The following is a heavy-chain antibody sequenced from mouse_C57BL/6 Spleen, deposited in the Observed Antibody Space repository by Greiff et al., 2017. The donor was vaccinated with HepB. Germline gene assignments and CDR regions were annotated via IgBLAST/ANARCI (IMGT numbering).Heavy chain of an antibody. V-gene: IGHV5-4*01. CDR2: ISDGGSYT. CDR3: ARDDGYYGYYFDY. Sequence: EVQLQESGGGLVKPGGSLKLSCAASGFTFSSYAMSWVRQTPEKRLEWVATISDGGSYTYYPDNVKGRFTISRDNAKNNLYLQMSHLKSEDTAMYYCARDDGYYGYYFDYWGQGTTLTVSS. CDR1: GFTFSSYA. D-gene: IGHD2-3*01. J-gene: IGHJ2*01.